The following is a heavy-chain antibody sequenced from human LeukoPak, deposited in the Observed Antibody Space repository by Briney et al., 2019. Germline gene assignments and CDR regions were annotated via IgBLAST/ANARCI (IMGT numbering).Heavy chain of an antibody. Sequence: RPSETLSLTCTVSGGSISSYYWSWIRQPPGKGLEWIGYIYYSGSTNYNPSLKSRVTISVDTSKNQFSLKLSSVTAADTAVYYCAGTDYDTDAFDIWGQGTMVTVSS. J-gene: IGHJ3*02. CDR2: IYYSGST. V-gene: IGHV4-59*01. CDR1: GGSISSYY. D-gene: IGHD3-22*01. CDR3: AGTDYDTDAFDI.